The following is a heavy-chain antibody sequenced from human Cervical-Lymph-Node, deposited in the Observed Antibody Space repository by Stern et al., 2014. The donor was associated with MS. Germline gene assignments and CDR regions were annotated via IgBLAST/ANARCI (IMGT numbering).Heavy chain of an antibody. D-gene: IGHD3-22*01. CDR2: ISSSSSTI. J-gene: IGHJ4*02. Sequence: EVQLVESGGGLVQPGGSLRLSCAASAFTFSSYSMNWVRQAPGKGLEWVSYISSSSSTIYYADSMKGRFTISRDNAKNSLYLQMNSLRAEDTAVYYCARDHERYDRGYFDYWGQGTPVTVSS. V-gene: IGHV3-48*01. CDR3: ARDHERYDRGYFDY. CDR1: AFTFSSYS.